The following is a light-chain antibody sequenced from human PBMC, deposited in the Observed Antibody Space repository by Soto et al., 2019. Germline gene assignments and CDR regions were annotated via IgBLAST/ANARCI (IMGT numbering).Light chain of an antibody. CDR1: QSVRSN. CDR3: QQYNDWPLT. CDR2: GAF. Sequence: EIVLTQSPGTLSLSPGERATLSCRASQSVRSNLAWYQQKPGQAPSLLIYGAFTRATGIPTRFSGTGSGTEFTLTISSLQSEDFALYYCQQYNDWPLTFGQGTKVDNK. V-gene: IGKV3-15*01. J-gene: IGKJ1*01.